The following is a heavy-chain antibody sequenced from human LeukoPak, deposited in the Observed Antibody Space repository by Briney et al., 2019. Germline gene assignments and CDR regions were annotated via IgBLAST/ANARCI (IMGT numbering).Heavy chain of an antibody. D-gene: IGHD3-22*01. CDR1: AFTFTSYA. J-gene: IGHJ4*02. CDR2: ISGSGGST. V-gene: IGHV3-23*01. CDR3: ADGSGYYHYFDY. Sequence: PGGSLRLSCPASAFTFTSYAMSWVRPAPGKGLEWVSAISGSGGSTYYADSVNGQFAISRDNSKNRLELQMISLKADDTAVYYCADGSGYYHYFDYWAQGTLVSVSS.